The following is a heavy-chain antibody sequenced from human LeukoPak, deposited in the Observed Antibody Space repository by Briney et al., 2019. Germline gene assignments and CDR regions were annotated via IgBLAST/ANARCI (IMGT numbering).Heavy chain of an antibody. CDR3: ANSYSSGWFLPFDSVDY. V-gene: IGHV3-30*18. J-gene: IGHJ4*02. D-gene: IGHD6-19*01. CDR2: ISYDGSNK. Sequence: GGSLRLSCAASGFTFSSYAMSWVRQAPGKGLEWVAVISYDGSNKYYADSVKGRFTISRDNSKNTLYLQMNSLRAEDTAVYYCANSYSSGWFLPFDSVDYWGQGTLVTVSS. CDR1: GFTFSSYA.